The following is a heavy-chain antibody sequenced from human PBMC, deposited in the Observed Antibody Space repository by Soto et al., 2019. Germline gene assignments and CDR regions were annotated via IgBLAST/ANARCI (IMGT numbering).Heavy chain of an antibody. J-gene: IGHJ5*02. Sequence: GGSLRLSCAASGFTFSSYAMHWVRQAPGKGLEWVAVISYDGSNKYYADSVKGRFTISRDNSKNTLYLQMNSLRAEDTAVYYCARDSFSRMITFGGVIVPQFDPWGQGTLVTVSS. D-gene: IGHD3-16*02. CDR2: ISYDGSNK. CDR3: ARDSFSRMITFGGVIVPQFDP. V-gene: IGHV3-30-3*01. CDR1: GFTFSSYA.